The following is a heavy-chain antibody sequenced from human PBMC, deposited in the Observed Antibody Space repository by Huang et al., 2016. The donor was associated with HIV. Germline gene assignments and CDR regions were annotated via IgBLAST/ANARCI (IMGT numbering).Heavy chain of an antibody. V-gene: IGHV4-39*01. CDR2: VYQGGST. CDR1: GDFISSTNYY. J-gene: IGHJ4*02. D-gene: IGHD6-13*01. Sequence: QLQLQASGPGQVTPSETLSLTCTVPGDFISSTNYYWGWIRQSPGKGLGWVGSVYQGGSTNDNRALRGGVTLSVETDRDQLALRLNSETAADTAVYYCASQHIGAAATWFWGRGTQVAVSS. CDR3: ASQHIGAAATWF.